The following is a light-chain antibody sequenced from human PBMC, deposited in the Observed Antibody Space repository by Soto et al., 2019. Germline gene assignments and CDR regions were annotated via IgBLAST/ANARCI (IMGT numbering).Light chain of an antibody. CDR2: GAS. CDR1: QSISNN. CDR3: QQHNSFSIT. J-gene: IGKJ5*01. Sequence: IVMTQSPATLSLSPGEKATLSCRASQSISNNFAWFQQKPGQTPRLLIYGASTRATGVPARFSGSGSGTEFTLTINSLQSEDFATYYCQQHNSFSITFGQGTRLEIK. V-gene: IGKV3-15*01.